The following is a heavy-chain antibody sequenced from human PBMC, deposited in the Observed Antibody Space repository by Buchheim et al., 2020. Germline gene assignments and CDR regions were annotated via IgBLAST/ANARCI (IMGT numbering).Heavy chain of an antibody. J-gene: IGHJ4*02. D-gene: IGHD3-22*01. V-gene: IGHV3-30*02. CDR3: GKDLAGFETGGYGVDN. CDR1: GFNFNIYS. CDR2: IRYDGTNK. Sequence: QVQLVESGGGVVQPGRSLRLSCAASGFNFNIYSMHWVRQAPGKGLEWVSFIRYDGTNKYYADSVKGRFTISRDNSKNTLYLQMNSMRAEETAVYYCGKDLAGFETGGYGVDNWGQGTL.